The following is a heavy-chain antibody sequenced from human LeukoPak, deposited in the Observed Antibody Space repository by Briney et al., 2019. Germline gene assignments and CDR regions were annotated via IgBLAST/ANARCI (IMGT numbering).Heavy chain of an antibody. CDR3: TRHREGYYYDSSGLDY. V-gene: IGHV3-73*01. CDR1: GFTFSGSA. D-gene: IGHD3-22*01. J-gene: IGHJ4*02. Sequence: PGGSLRLSCAASGFTFSGSAMHWVRQASGKGLEWVGRIRSKPNSYATAYAASVKDRFTISRDDSENMAYLQMNSLKTEDTAVYYCTRHREGYYYDSSGLDYWGQGALVTVSS. CDR2: IRSKPNSYAT.